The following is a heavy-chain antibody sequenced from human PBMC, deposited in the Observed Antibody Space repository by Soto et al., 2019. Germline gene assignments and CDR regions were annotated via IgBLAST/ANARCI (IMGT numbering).Heavy chain of an antibody. J-gene: IGHJ4*02. Sequence: EVQLVESGGGLVKPGGSLRLSCAASGFTFSSYSMNWVRQAPGQGLEWVSSISSSSSYIYYADSVKGRFTISRDNAKNSLYLQMNSLRAEDTAVYYCARGSVAGTGDFDYWGQGTLVTVSS. D-gene: IGHD6-19*01. CDR1: GFTFSSYS. V-gene: IGHV3-21*01. CDR2: ISSSSSYI. CDR3: ARGSVAGTGDFDY.